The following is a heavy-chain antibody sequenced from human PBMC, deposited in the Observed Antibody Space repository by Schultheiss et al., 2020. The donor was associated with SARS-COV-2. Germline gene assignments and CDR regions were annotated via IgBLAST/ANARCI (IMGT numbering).Heavy chain of an antibody. Sequence: GESLKISCAASGFTFSSSAMSWVRQAPGKGLEWVSAISGSGGSTYYADSVKGRFTISRDNSKYTLYLQMNSLRAEDTAVYYCANNAIINWFDLWGQGTLVTVSS. D-gene: IGHD2/OR15-2a*01. CDR3: ANNAIINWFDL. CDR2: ISGSGGST. CDR1: GFTFSSSA. J-gene: IGHJ5*02. V-gene: IGHV3-23*01.